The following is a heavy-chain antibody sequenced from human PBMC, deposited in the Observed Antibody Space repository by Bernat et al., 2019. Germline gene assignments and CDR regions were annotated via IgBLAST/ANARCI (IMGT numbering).Heavy chain of an antibody. D-gene: IGHD6-19*01. CDR3: ASATIFGAVAGMSAHFDY. Sequence: QVQLVESGGGVVQPGRSLRLSCAASGFTFSSYAMHWVRQAPGKGLEWVAVISYDGSNKYYADSVKGRFTISRDNSKNTLYLQMNSLRAEDTAVYYCASATIFGAVAGMSAHFDYWGQGTLVTVSS. CDR2: ISYDGSNK. CDR1: GFTFSSYA. V-gene: IGHV3-30*01. J-gene: IGHJ4*02.